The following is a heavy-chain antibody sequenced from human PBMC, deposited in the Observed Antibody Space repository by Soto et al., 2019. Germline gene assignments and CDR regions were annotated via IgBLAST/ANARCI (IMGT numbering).Heavy chain of an antibody. J-gene: IGHJ4*02. CDR3: VRHDIRLGTDY. D-gene: IGHD1-1*01. CDR1: GFTFSSYW. CDR2: INSDGSTT. V-gene: IGHV3-74*01. Sequence: EVQLVESGGGLVQPGRSLRLSCAASGFTFSSYWMHWVRQAPGRGLVWVSHINSDGSTTTYADSVEGRFTISRDNAKNTLYPQMQSLTAADTAVCYCVRHDIRLGTDYWGLGTLVTVSP.